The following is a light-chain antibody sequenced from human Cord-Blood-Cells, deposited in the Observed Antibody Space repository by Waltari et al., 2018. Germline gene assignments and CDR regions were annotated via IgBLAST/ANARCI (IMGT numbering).Light chain of an antibody. CDR2: AAS. J-gene: IGKJ4*01. CDR3: QQSYSTPT. Sequence: DIKLTKSPYSLSASVGDRVTITCRASQRISSYLNWYQQRTGKAPKLLIYAASSLQSGVPSRFSGSGSGTDFTLTISSLQPEDFATYYCQQSYSTPTFGGGTKVEIK. V-gene: IGKV1-39*01. CDR1: QRISSY.